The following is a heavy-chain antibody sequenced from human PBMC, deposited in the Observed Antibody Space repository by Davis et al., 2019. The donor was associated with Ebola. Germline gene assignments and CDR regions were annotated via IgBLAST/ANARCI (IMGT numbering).Heavy chain of an antibody. V-gene: IGHV3-7*01. CDR1: GFTFSSYA. CDR3: ARELYYSDY. Sequence: PGGSLRLSCAASGFTFSSYAMSWVHQAPGKGLEWVANIKQDGSEMYYVDSVKGRFTISRDNAKNSLYLQVNSLRAEDTAMYYCARELYYSDYWGQGTLVTV. CDR2: IKQDGSEM. D-gene: IGHD2-15*01. J-gene: IGHJ4*02.